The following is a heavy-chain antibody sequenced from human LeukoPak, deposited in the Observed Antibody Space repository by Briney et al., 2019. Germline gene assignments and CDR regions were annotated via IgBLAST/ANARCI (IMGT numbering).Heavy chain of an antibody. Sequence: LSGGSLRLSCAASGFTFDDYGMSWVRQAPGKGLEWVSGINWNGGSTGYADSVKGRFTISRDNAKNSLYLQMNSLRAEDTALYYCARGWSSSWYFYWGQGTLVIVSS. J-gene: IGHJ4*02. V-gene: IGHV3-20*04. CDR2: INWNGGST. CDR1: GFTFDDYG. D-gene: IGHD6-13*01. CDR3: ARGWSSSWYFY.